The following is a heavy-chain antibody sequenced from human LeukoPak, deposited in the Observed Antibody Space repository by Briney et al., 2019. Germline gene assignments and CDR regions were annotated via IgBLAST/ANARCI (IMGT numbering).Heavy chain of an antibody. V-gene: IGHV3-74*01. Sequence: GGSLRLSCAASGFTFSSYWMHWVRQAPGKGLVWVSRINSDGSSTSYVDSVKGRFTISRDNAKNTLYLQTNSLRAEDTAVYYCAVAGSSDYYFDYWGQGTLVTVSS. CDR3: AVAGSSDYYFDY. J-gene: IGHJ4*02. CDR2: INSDGSST. CDR1: GFTFSSYW. D-gene: IGHD6-19*01.